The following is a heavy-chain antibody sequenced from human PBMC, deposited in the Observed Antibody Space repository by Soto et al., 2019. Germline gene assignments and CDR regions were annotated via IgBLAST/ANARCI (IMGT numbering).Heavy chain of an antibody. CDR2: ISSSSSTI. J-gene: IGHJ4*02. CDR1: GFTFISYS. CDR3: ARDLRFYQGSGSYSAQPGSFDY. D-gene: IGHD3-10*01. V-gene: IGHV3-48*01. Sequence: EVQLVESGGGLVQPGGSLRLSCAASGFTFISYSMNWVRQAPGKGPEWVSYISSSSSTIYYADSVKGRFTISRDNAQTSLYLQMNSLRAEDTAVYYCARDLRFYQGSGSYSAQPGSFDYWGQGTLVAVSS.